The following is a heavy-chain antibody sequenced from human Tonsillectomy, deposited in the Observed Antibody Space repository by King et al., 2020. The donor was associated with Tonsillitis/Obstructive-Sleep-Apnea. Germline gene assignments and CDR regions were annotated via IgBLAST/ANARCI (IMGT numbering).Heavy chain of an antibody. CDR1: AGSISSYY. J-gene: IGHJ4*02. CDR3: ASGGDYGDYFDY. CDR2: IYYNGST. V-gene: IGHV4-59*01. Sequence: QLQESGPGLVKPSETLSLTCTVSAGSISSYYWSWIRQPPGKGLEWIGYIYYNGSTNCNPSLKSRVTLSVDTSKNQFSLKLSSVTAADTAVYYCASGGDYGDYFDYWGQGTLVTVSS. D-gene: IGHD4-17*01.